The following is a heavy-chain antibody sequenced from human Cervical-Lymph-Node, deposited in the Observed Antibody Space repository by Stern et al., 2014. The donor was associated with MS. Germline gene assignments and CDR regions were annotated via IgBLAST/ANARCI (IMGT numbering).Heavy chain of an antibody. Sequence: LQLQESGPGLVKPTQTLSLTCTVSGDSIYSGTYYWSWIRPSAGKGLEWIGRINVSGSTNSNPSLKSRLTMSIATSKNQFSLRLSSVTAADTAVYYCARDRGVGGLFDYWGQGTLGIVSS. V-gene: IGHV4-61*02. CDR3: ARDRGVGGLFDY. D-gene: IGHD3-10*01. J-gene: IGHJ4*02. CDR1: GDSIYSGTYY. CDR2: INVSGST.